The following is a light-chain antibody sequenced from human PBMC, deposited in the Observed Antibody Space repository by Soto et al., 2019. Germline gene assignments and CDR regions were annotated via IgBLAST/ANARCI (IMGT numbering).Light chain of an antibody. Sequence: EVVMTQSPATLSVSPGERVTLSCRASQSFLSSLACHQQTPGQSPRLLIYGASTRATGIPAKFSGSGSGTDFTLTISSLAPEDFAVYYCQQRSNWQITFGQGTRLEI. V-gene: IGKV3-15*01. CDR2: GAS. CDR1: QSFLSS. CDR3: QQRSNWQIT. J-gene: IGKJ5*01.